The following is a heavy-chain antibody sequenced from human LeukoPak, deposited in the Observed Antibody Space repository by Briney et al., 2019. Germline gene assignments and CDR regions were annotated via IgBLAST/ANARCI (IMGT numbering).Heavy chain of an antibody. CDR3: AKRGVVIRGLLVIGLHTEAYYFDS. D-gene: IGHD3-10*01. Sequence: GGSLRLSCAASGITVSSNYMSWVRQAPGKGLEWVSVIYPGGTTSYADSMKGRFTISRDNSKNTLYLQMNSLRAEDTAVYFCAKRGVVIRGLLVIGLHTEAYYFDSWGQGILVTVSS. CDR1: GITVSSNY. J-gene: IGHJ4*02. V-gene: IGHV3-53*01. CDR2: IYPGGTT.